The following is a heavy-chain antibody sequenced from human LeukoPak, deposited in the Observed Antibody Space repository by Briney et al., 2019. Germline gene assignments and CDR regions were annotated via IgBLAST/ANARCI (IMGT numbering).Heavy chain of an antibody. CDR1: GYTFTSYG. CDR2: IIPIFGTA. J-gene: IGHJ4*02. V-gene: IGHV1-69*05. CDR3: ARLSYGSGSYYSDY. Sequence: SVKVSCKASGYTFTSYGISWMLQAPGQGLEWMGGIIPIFGTANYAQKFQGRVTITTDESTSTAYMELSSLRSEDTAVYYCARLSYGSGSYYSDYWGQGTLVTVSS. D-gene: IGHD3-10*01.